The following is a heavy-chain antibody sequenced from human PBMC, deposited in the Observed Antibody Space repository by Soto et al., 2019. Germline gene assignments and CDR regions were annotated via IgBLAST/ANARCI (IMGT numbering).Heavy chain of an antibody. V-gene: IGHV3-49*04. CDR1: GFTFGDYA. D-gene: IGHD2-8*01. CDR2: IRSKAYGGTT. Sequence: LRLSFTASGFTFGDYAMSWVRQAPGKGLEWVGFIRSKAYGGTTEYAASVKGRFTISRDDSKSIAYLQMNSLKTEDTAVYYCTAGKLYPSLDFDYWGQGTLVTVSS. CDR3: TAGKLYPSLDFDY. J-gene: IGHJ4*02.